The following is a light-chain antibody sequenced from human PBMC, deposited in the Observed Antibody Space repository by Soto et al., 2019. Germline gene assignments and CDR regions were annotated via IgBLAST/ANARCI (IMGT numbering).Light chain of an antibody. J-gene: IGKJ5*01. CDR2: AAS. CDR1: QGISSN. Sequence: DIQLTQSPSFLSASVGDRVTITCRASQGISSNLAWYQQKPGKAPKLPIYAASTLQSGVPSRFSGSGSGTEFTLTISSLQPEDFATYYCQQFNSYPITFGQGTRLEIK. CDR3: QQFNSYPIT. V-gene: IGKV1-9*01.